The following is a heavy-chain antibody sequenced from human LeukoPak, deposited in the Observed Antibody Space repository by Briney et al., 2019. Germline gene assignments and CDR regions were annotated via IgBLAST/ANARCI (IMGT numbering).Heavy chain of an antibody. CDR3: ARSWFSTGPADY. J-gene: IGHJ4*02. D-gene: IGHD6-13*01. Sequence: SETLSLTCTVSGDSISSGSYYWGWIRQPPGKGLEWIGSIFHSGSTYYNPSLKSRVTISVDTSKNQFSLKLTSVTAADTAVYYCARSWFSTGPADYWGQGTLVTVSS. CDR2: IFHSGST. V-gene: IGHV4-39*01. CDR1: GDSISSGSYY.